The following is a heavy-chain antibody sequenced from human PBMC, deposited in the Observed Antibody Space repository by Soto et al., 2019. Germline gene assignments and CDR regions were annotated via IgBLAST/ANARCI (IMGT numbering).Heavy chain of an antibody. Sequence: SETLSLTCTFSGGSIRSGGYYLSWIRQPPGKGLEWIGEINHSGSTNYNPSLKSRVTISVDMSKNQFSLKLSSVTAADTAVYYCARCPSNPDFDYWGQGTLVTVSS. J-gene: IGHJ4*02. CDR3: ARCPSNPDFDY. CDR2: INHSGST. CDR1: GGSIRSGGYY. V-gene: IGHV4-34*01.